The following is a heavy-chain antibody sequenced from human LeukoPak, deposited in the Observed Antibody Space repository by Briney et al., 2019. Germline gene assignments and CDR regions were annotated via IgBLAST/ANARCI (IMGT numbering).Heavy chain of an antibody. D-gene: IGHD2-15*01. J-gene: IGHJ3*02. CDR2: IYYSGST. CDR3: ARGSRGGYCSGGSCYLPAFDI. V-gene: IGHV4-61*05. CDR1: GGSISSSSYY. Sequence: PSETLSLTCTVSGGSISSSSYYWGWIRQPPGKGLEWIGYIYYSGSTNYNPSLKSRVTISVDTSKNQFSLKLSSVTAADTAVYYCARGSRGGYCSGGSCYLPAFDIWGQGTMVTVSS.